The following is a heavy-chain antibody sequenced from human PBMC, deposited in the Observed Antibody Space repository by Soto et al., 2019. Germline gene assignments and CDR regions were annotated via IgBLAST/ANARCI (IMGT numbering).Heavy chain of an antibody. CDR3: ARALEYCSGGSCYSGLDSYYYGMDV. CDR2: IIPIFGTA. Sequence: SVKVSCKASGGTFSSYAISWVRQAPGQGLELMGGIIPIFGTANYAQKFQGRVTITADESTSTAYMELSSLRSEDTAVYYCARALEYCSGGSCYSGLDSYYYGMDVWGQGTTVTVSS. D-gene: IGHD2-15*01. CDR1: GGTFSSYA. J-gene: IGHJ6*02. V-gene: IGHV1-69*13.